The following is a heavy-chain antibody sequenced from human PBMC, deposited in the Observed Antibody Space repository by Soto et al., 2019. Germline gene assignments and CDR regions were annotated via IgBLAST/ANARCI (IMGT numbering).Heavy chain of an antibody. CDR1: GFTFSDYW. J-gene: IGHJ4*02. D-gene: IGHD2-15*01. V-gene: IGHV3-74*01. CDR2: INGDGSST. CDR3: AREHRDRYCSVATCYMPQKN. Sequence: EVQLVESGGGLIQPGGSLRLSCAASGFTFSDYWMHWVRQAPGKGLVWVSRINGDGSSTTYADSVKGRFTISRDNAKNTLSLQMNSLRAEDTAVYYCAREHRDRYCSVATCYMPQKNWGRGTLVTVSS.